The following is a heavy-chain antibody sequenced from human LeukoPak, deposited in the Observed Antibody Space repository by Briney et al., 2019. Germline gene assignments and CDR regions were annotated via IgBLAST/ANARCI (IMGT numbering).Heavy chain of an antibody. CDR2: INSDGSST. D-gene: IGHD3-22*01. Sequence: GGSLRLSCAASRFTFSTYWMHWVRQAPGKGLVWVSRINSDGSSTSYADSVKGRFTISRDNGKNTLYLQMNSLRAEDTAVYYCARGDYYDSSGLFDYCGQGTLVTVSP. CDR3: ARGDYYDSSGLFDY. V-gene: IGHV3-74*01. CDR1: RFTFSTYW. J-gene: IGHJ4*02.